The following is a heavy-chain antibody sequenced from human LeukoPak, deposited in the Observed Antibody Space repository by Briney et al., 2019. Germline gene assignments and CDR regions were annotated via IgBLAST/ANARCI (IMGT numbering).Heavy chain of an antibody. D-gene: IGHD5-12*01. CDR2: IYPGDSDT. CDR3: ARIMADIYYFDD. CDR1: GYSFTSYW. Sequence: GKSLKISCKSSGYSFTSYWIGWVRQMPGKGLEWMGNIYPGDSDTRYTPPFQGQVTISADKSISTAYLQWSSLKASDTAIYYCARIMADIYYFDDWGQGTLVTVSS. J-gene: IGHJ4*02. V-gene: IGHV5-51*01.